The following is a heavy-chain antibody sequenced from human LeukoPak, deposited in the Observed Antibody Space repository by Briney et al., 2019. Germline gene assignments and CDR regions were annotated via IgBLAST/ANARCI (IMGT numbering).Heavy chain of an antibody. CDR3: ARSQMGLRFLEWLPNDY. CDR2: LNGGGGST. V-gene: IGHV3-23*01. Sequence: QPGGSLRLSCAASGFTFSSYAMSWVRQAPGRGLEWVSALNGGGGSTFYTDSVKGRFTISRDNSKNTLYLQMNSLRAEDTAVYYCARSQMGLRFLEWLPNDYWGQGTLVTVSS. D-gene: IGHD3-3*01. J-gene: IGHJ4*02. CDR1: GFTFSSYA.